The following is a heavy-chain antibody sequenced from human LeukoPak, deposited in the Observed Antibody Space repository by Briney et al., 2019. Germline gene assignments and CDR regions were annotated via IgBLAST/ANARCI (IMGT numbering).Heavy chain of an antibody. V-gene: IGHV3-48*04. Sequence: PGGSLRLSCAASGFTFGNAWMTWVRQAPGKGLEWVSYISSSGSTIYYADSVKGRFTISRDNAKNSLYLQMNSLRAEDTAVYYCAELGITMIGGVWGKGTTVTISS. CDR1: GFTFGNAW. J-gene: IGHJ6*04. CDR3: AELGITMIGGV. D-gene: IGHD3-10*02. CDR2: ISSSGSTI.